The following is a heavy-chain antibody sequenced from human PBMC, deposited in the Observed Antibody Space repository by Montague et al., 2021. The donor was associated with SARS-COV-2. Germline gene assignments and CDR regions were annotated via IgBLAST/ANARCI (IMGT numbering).Heavy chain of an antibody. CDR3: AHKTGLRYFDWLFRTNPTGGYFDL. J-gene: IGHJ2*01. CDR2: IYWDYYN. V-gene: IGHV2-5*02. Sequence: PALVKSTQTLTLTCTFSGFSLSTSGVGVGWIRQPPGKALEWLALIYWDYYNRYSPSLKSRLTITKDTSKNQVVLTMTNMDPVDTATYYCAHKTGLRYFDWLFRTNPTGGYFDLWGRGTLVTVSS. CDR1: GFSLSTSGVG. D-gene: IGHD3-9*01.